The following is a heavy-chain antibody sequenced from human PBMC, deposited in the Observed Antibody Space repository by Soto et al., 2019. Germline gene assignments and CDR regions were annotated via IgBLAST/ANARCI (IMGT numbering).Heavy chain of an antibody. CDR2: IFYSDSF. CDR1: GGSISSGGSY. V-gene: IGHV4-31*03. J-gene: IGHJ4*02. Sequence: QVQLQESGPGLVKSSQTLSLTCTVSGGSISSGGSYWSWIRQRPGKGLEWIGYIFYSDSFYYTPSRKGRFVILADTSKIQLPPKLSSVPDADRAVYYCARAPEPPPTFGVLRPYFFDSWGQETLVTVSS. D-gene: IGHD3-3*01. CDR3: ARAPEPPPTFGVLRPYFFDS.